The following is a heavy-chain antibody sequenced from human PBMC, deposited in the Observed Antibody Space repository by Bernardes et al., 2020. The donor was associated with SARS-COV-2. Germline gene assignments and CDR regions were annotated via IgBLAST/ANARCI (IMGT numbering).Heavy chain of an antibody. CDR3: ATAPNVVVSTALGP. V-gene: IGHV4-39*01. CDR1: GGSISNANYY. CDR2: IYYSGRT. D-gene: IGHD2-2*01. Sequence: SETLSLTCTVSGGSISNANYYWGWIRQPPGKALEWIGNIYYSGRTNYNPSLKSRVTMSVDKSRNQFSLKLNSVTAEDTAVYYCATAPNVVVSTALGPWGQGTLVNVSS. J-gene: IGHJ5*02.